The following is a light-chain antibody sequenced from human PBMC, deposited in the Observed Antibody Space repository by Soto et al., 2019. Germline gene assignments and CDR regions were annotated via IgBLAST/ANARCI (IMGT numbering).Light chain of an antibody. CDR3: QQTYSPSLT. V-gene: IGKV1-39*01. CDR1: QSISTY. J-gene: IGKJ4*01. Sequence: DIQMTQSPSSLSASVGDRVTITCRASQSISTYLNWYQQKPGKAPKFLIYTASTLQTGVPSRFSGSGSGTDFTLTISSLQPEDFATYYCQQTYSPSLTFGGGTKVDIK. CDR2: TAS.